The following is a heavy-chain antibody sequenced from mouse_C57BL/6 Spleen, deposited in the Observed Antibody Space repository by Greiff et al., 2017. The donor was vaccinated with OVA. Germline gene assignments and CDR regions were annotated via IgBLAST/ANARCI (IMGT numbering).Heavy chain of an antibody. CDR1: GYTFTSYW. Sequence: VQLQQPGAELVMPGASVKLSCKASGYTFTSYWMHWVKQRPGQGLEWIGEIDPSDSYTNYNQKFKGKSTLTVDKSSSTAYMQLSSLTSEDSAVYYCARKTGQLYYFDYWGQGTTLTVSS. J-gene: IGHJ2*01. V-gene: IGHV1-69*01. D-gene: IGHD4-1*02. CDR3: ARKTGQLYYFDY. CDR2: IDPSDSYT.